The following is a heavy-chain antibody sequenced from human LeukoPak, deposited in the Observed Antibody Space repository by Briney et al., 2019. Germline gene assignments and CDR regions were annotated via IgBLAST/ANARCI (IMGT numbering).Heavy chain of an antibody. J-gene: IGHJ4*02. CDR2: IYPGDSDT. D-gene: IGHD3-22*01. V-gene: IGHV5-51*01. CDR3: ARRDDSSGYYPNFDY. CDR1: GYSFTSYW. Sequence: SGESLKISCKGSGYSFTSYWIGWVRQMPGKGLEWMGIIYPGDSDTRYSPSFQGQVTISADKSISTAYLQWSSLKASNTAMYYCARRDDSSGYYPNFDYWGQGTLVTVSS.